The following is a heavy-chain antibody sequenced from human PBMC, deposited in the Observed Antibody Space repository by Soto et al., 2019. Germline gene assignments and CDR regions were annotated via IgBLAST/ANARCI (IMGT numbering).Heavy chain of an antibody. J-gene: IGHJ4*02. CDR3: TKRATTIPTPGNYFDS. CDR2: LTRDGTS. CDR1: GFTFSDYS. D-gene: IGHD1-1*01. V-gene: IGHV3-23*01. Sequence: GGSLRLSCAASGFTFSDYSMSWVRQPPERGLEWVSSLTRDGTSYYADSVQGRFTVSRDNSKNTVSLQMHSLRAEDTALYYCTKRATTIPTPGNYFDSWGQGTLVTVSS.